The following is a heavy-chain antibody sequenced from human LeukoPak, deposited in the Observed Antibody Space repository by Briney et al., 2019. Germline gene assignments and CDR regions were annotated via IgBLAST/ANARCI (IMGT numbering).Heavy chain of an antibody. CDR2: INHSGST. D-gene: IGHD3-10*01. Sequence: SETLSLTCAVYGGSFSGYYWSWIRQPPGKGLEWIGEINHSGSTNYNPSLKSRVTIPVDTSKNQFSLKLSSVTAADTAVYYCARGIIGMVRGVIVVSGFDPWGQGTLVTVSS. CDR1: GGSFSGYY. V-gene: IGHV4-34*01. J-gene: IGHJ5*02. CDR3: ARGIIGMVRGVIVVSGFDP.